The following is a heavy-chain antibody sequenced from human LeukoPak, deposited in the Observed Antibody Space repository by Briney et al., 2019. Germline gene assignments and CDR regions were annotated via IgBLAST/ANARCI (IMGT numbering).Heavy chain of an antibody. J-gene: IGHJ5*02. V-gene: IGHV1-2*02. D-gene: IGHD3-9*01. Sequence: ASVKVSCKASGYTFTGYYMHWVRQAPGQGLEWMGWINPNSGGINYAQKFQGRVTMTRDTSISTAYMELSRLRSDDTAVYYCAREGGHDILTVNNWFDPWGQGTLVTVSS. CDR1: GYTFTGYY. CDR3: AREGGHDILTVNNWFDP. CDR2: INPNSGGI.